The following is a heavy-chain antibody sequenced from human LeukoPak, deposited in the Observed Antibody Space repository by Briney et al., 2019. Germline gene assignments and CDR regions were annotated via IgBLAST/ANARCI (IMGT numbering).Heavy chain of an antibody. D-gene: IGHD6-19*01. CDR3: ARGGWSRGWFDP. V-gene: IGHV3-11*01. J-gene: IGHJ5*02. Sequence: GGSLRLSCAASGFAFRDYYMSWIRQAPGKGLEWISYITMTGSVIQYSDSVKGRFTTSRDNAKNSLYLQMNSLRAENTAVYYCARGGWSRGWFDPWGQGTLVTVSS. CDR2: ITMTGSVI. CDR1: GFAFRDYY.